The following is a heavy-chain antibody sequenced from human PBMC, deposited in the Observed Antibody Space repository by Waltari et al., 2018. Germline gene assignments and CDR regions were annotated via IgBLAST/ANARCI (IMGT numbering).Heavy chain of an antibody. V-gene: IGHV1-18*01. D-gene: IGHD6-13*01. CDR1: GYIFSNYG. J-gene: IGHJ4*02. CDR3: ARDDVDSSNFGGF. CDR2: ISGYNGDT. Sequence: QIQLVQSGAEVKKPGASVQVSCKASGYIFSNYGITWVRQAPGQGLEWMGWISGYNGDTKDEQSLQGRVTMTTDTSTTTAYMEIRSLRYDDTAVYYCARDDVDSSNFGGFWGQGTVVTVSS.